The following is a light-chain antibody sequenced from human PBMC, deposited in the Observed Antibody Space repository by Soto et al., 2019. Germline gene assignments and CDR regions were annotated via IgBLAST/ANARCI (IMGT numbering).Light chain of an antibody. CDR2: EVS. J-gene: IGLJ1*01. V-gene: IGLV2-14*01. CDR3: SSFTSSSALDV. CDR1: SSDIGAYGF. Sequence: QSALTQPASVSGSPGQSITISCTGTSSDIGAYGFVSWYQHHPGKAPKLLIYEVSYRPSGVSSRFSGSKSGNSASLTISGLQAEDAADYYCSSFTSSSALDVFGPGTKLTVL.